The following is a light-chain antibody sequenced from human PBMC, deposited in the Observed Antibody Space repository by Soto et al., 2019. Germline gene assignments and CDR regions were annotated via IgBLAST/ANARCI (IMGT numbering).Light chain of an antibody. CDR1: DIENKN. V-gene: IGLV3-9*01. Sequence: SYELTQPLSVSVGLGQTARITCGGNDIENKNVHWYQQKPGQAPVLVLFRDSNRPSGISERFSGSNSGNTATLSISGAQDGDEADYYCQVWASNTYVFGSGTK. CDR2: RDS. CDR3: QVWASNTYV. J-gene: IGLJ1*01.